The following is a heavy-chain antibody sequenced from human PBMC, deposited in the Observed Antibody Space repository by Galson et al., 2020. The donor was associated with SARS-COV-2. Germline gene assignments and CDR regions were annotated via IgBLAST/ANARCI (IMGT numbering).Heavy chain of an antibody. J-gene: IGHJ4*02. V-gene: IGHV3-23*01. CDR1: GFILSNYD. CDR2: ITYNDAVA. CDR3: AKHRERSHDY. Sequence: GSLRLSCVVSGFILSNYDVSWVRQAPGQGLEWISVITYNDAVAHYAESVKGRFTVSRDNSKNTVYLQMNSLRAEDSARYFCAKHRERSHDYWGQGTMVVVSS.